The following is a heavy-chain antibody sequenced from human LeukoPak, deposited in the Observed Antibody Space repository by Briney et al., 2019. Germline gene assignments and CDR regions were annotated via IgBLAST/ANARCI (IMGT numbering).Heavy chain of an antibody. CDR2: ISSSSSYI. CDR1: GFTFSSYS. V-gene: IGHV3-21*01. CDR3: ARVNSVGPTIFGVALGASYLGYYYMDV. D-gene: IGHD3-3*01. Sequence: KIGGSLRLSCAASGFTFSSYSMNWVRQAPGKGLEWVSSISSSSSYIYYADSVKGRFTISRDNAKNSLYLQMNSLRAEDTAVYYCARVNSVGPTIFGVALGASYLGYYYMDVWGKGTTVTVSS. J-gene: IGHJ6*03.